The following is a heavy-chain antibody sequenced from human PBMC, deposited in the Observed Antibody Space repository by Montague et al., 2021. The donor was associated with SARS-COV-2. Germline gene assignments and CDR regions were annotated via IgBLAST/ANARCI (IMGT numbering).Heavy chain of an antibody. CDR2: ISHSGSA. J-gene: IGHJ4*02. Sequence: SETLSLTCAVHGGSFSGYYLAWIRQPPGKGLEWIGEISHSGSAKYSPSLQSRVTMSVDLSKNEFFLEMTSVKDADTAVYYCARGRQDGDVYSGGFYFIDYWGQGSRVTVSS. CDR3: ARGRQDGDVYSGGFYFIDY. V-gene: IGHV4-34*01. D-gene: IGHD2-21*01. CDR1: GGSFSGYY.